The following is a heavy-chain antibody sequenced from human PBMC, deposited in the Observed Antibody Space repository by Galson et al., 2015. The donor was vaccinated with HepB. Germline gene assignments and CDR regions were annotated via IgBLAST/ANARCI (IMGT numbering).Heavy chain of an antibody. D-gene: IGHD1-26*01. J-gene: IGHJ3*02. Sequence: QSGAEVTKPGESLTISCTGSGYSFTTSWIAWVRQMPGKGLEWMGIIHPRDSDTRYSPSFNGPVTMSVDQSITTAYLQWSSLKATDTAMYYCARHQYSGHPSRASEIWGQGTMVSVSS. CDR1: GYSFTTSW. V-gene: IGHV5-51*01. CDR2: IHPRDSDT. CDR3: ARHQYSGHPSRASEI.